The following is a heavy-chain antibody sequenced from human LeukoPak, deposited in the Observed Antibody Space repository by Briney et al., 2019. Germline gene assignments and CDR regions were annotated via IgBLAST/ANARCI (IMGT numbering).Heavy chain of an antibody. D-gene: IGHD2-21*02. CDR3: ARKRCTGDCYLFDP. CDR1: GYTFSTYG. J-gene: IGHJ5*02. V-gene: IGHV1-18*01. CDR2: INTSNGNT. Sequence: ASVKVSCKASGYTFSTYGLMWVRQAPGQGLEWMGWINTSNGNTNYAQKFQGRVTMTTDTSTSTGYMELRSLRSDDTAVYYCARKRCTGDCYLFDPWGQGTLVTVSS.